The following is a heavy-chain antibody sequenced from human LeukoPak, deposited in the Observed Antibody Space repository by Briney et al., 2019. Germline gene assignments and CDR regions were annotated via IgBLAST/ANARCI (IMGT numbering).Heavy chain of an antibody. J-gene: IGHJ4*02. CDR1: GFTFSSYW. D-gene: IGHD6-6*01. V-gene: IGHV3-7*01. Sequence: GGSLRLSCAASGFTFSSYWMSWVRQAPGKGLEWVANIKKDGSEKHYVDSVKGRFTIPRDNAKKSLYLHMNSLRVEDTAVYYCARGSEYTSSTNYYFDYWGQGTLVTVSS. CDR3: ARGSEYTSSTNYYFDY. CDR2: IKKDGSEK.